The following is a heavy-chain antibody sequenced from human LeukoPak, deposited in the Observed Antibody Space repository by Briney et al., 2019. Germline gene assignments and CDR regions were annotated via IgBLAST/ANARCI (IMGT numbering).Heavy chain of an antibody. J-gene: IGHJ5*02. V-gene: IGHV4-34*01. CDR1: GGSFSGYY. D-gene: IGHD6-13*01. Sequence: SETLSLTCAVYGGSFSGYYWSWIRQPPGKGLEWIGEIYHSGSTNYNPSLKSRVTISVDKSKNQFSLKLSSVTAADTAVYYCARGGSIAAAGNGYNWFDPWGQGTLATVSS. CDR2: IYHSGST. CDR3: ARGGSIAAAGNGYNWFDP.